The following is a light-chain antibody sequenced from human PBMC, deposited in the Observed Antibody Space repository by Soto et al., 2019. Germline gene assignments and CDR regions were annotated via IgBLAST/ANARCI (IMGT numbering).Light chain of an antibody. V-gene: IGKV1-39*01. CDR2: AAS. CDR1: QGISSY. CDR3: QQSYGTPIT. Sequence: IQLTQSPSSLSASVGDRVTITCRASQGISSYLGWYQQKPGKAPKLLIYAASSLQSGVPSRFSGSGSGTDFTLTISSLQPEDFATYYCQQSYGTPITFGQGTRLEIK. J-gene: IGKJ5*01.